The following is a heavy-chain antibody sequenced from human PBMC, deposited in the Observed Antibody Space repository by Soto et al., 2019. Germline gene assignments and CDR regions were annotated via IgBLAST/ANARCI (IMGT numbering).Heavy chain of an antibody. V-gene: IGHV3-23*01. J-gene: IGHJ4*02. CDR1: AFTFNNYA. D-gene: IGHD3-22*01. CDR2: IGGSGRTT. Sequence: EVQLLESGGGLVQPGGSLSLSCAASAFTFNNYAMSWVRQAPGKGLEWVSGIGGSGRTTYYADSVKGRFTMSRDNSNNTLFQQMNSLIAEDTAVYYCAKSRYSDSSCEFYDYWCQGTLVTVSS. CDR3: AKSRYSDSSCEFYDY.